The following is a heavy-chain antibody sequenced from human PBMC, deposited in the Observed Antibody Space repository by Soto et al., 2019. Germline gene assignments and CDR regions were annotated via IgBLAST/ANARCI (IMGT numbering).Heavy chain of an antibody. CDR2: IYPGDSDT. J-gene: IGHJ3*02. Sequence: GESLKISCKGSGYSFTSYWIGWVRQMPGKGLEWMGIIYPGDSDTRYSPSFQGQVTISADKSISTAYLQWSSLKASDTAMYYCASRGGLPRTTSHAFDIWGQGTMVTVSS. V-gene: IGHV5-51*01. D-gene: IGHD1-1*01. CDR1: GYSFTSYW. CDR3: ASRGGLPRTTSHAFDI.